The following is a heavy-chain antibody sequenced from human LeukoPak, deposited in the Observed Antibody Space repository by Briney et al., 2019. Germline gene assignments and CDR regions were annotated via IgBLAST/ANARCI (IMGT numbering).Heavy chain of an antibody. CDR1: VDPLSSYL. Sequence: ESLFLAFSVPVDPLSSYLGGSSPQTPGKRLERNGLSHYRGSTNYNPCIKSRVTISVDTSKNQFSLKLSSVTAADRAVYYCATLGKTTVSSYYYYYYYMDVWGKGTTVTVSS. CDR2: SHYRGST. CDR3: ATLGKTTVSSYYYYYYYMDV. J-gene: IGHJ6*03. D-gene: IGHD4-11*01. V-gene: IGHV4-59*08.